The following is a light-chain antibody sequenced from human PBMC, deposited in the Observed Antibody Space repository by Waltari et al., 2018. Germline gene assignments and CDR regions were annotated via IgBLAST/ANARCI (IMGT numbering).Light chain of an antibody. Sequence: ILLTQSPGTLSVSPGDSATLPCRASQSVNSNYLAWYQQKRGQTPRVLFYGSFNRATGIPDRFSGSGSGTDFTLTISGVDPEDVAVYYCQQYGGSPITFGQGTRLEIK. CDR3: QQYGGSPIT. CDR1: QSVNSNY. J-gene: IGKJ5*01. V-gene: IGKV3-20*01. CDR2: GSF.